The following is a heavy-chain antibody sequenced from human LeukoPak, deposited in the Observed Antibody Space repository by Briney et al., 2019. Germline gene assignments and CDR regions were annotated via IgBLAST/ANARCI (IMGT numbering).Heavy chain of an antibody. CDR1: GFTFSSYA. Sequence: GGSLRLSCAASGFTFSSYAMSWVRQAPGKGLEWVSAISGSGGSTYYADSVKGRFTISRDNSKNTLHLQMDSLRAEDTAVYYCARDGGSGSYYNALDYWGQGTLVTVSS. CDR3: ARDGGSGSYYNALDY. V-gene: IGHV3-23*01. D-gene: IGHD3-10*01. CDR2: ISGSGGST. J-gene: IGHJ4*02.